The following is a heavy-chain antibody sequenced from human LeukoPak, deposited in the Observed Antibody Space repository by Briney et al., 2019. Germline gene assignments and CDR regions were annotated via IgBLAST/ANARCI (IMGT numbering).Heavy chain of an antibody. V-gene: IGHV4-61*02. Sequence: PSETLSLTCTVSGGSISSGSYYWSWIRQPAGKGLEWIGRIYTSGSTNYNPSLKSRVTISEDTSKNQFSLKLSSVTAADTAVYYCARGDLGYSSSWFYDYWGQGTLVTVSS. CDR1: GGSISSGSYY. CDR2: IYTSGST. J-gene: IGHJ4*02. D-gene: IGHD6-13*01. CDR3: ARGDLGYSSSWFYDY.